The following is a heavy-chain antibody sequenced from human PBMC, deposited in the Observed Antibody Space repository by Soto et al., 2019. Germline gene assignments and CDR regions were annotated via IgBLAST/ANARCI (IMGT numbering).Heavy chain of an antibody. J-gene: IGHJ4*02. D-gene: IGHD2-2*01. CDR3: ARDIVVVPAAIPHPFDY. V-gene: IGHV1-18*01. CDR1: GYAFTNYG. CDR2: ISAYNGKT. Sequence: QVQLVQSGADVKKPGASVKVSCKASGYAFTNYGISWVRQAPGQGLEWMGWISAYNGKTNYAQKLQGRVTMTTDTSTSTAYMELRNLRSDDTAVYYCARDIVVVPAAIPHPFDYWGQGTLVTVSS.